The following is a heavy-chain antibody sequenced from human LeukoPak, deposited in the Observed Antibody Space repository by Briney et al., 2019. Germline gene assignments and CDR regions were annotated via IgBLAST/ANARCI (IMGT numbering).Heavy chain of an antibody. D-gene: IGHD3-10*01. CDR3: AREVDYYGSGGYGDV. Sequence: SETLSLTCTVSGGSISSGGYYWSWIRQHPGKGLEWIGYIYYSGSTYYNPSLKSRVTISVDTSKNQFSLKPSSVTAADTAVYYCAREVDYYGSGGYGDVWGKGTTVTVSS. CDR1: GGSISSGGYY. J-gene: IGHJ6*04. CDR2: IYYSGST. V-gene: IGHV4-31*03.